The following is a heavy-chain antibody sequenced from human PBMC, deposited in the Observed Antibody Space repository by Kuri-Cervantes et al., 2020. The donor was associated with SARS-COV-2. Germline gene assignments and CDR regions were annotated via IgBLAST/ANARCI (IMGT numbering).Heavy chain of an antibody. D-gene: IGHD5-24*01. CDR3: ASLLLWQQFAH. CDR1: GGSVSSGNDY. CDR2: VYYSGDT. Sequence: SETLSLTCTVSGGSVSSGNDYWSWIRQPPGKGLEWIGFVYYSGDTNYNPSLKSRVTISVDESKNQFSLKLNSVTAADTAVYYCASLLLWQQFAHWGQGILVIVSS. J-gene: IGHJ4*02. V-gene: IGHV4-61*01.